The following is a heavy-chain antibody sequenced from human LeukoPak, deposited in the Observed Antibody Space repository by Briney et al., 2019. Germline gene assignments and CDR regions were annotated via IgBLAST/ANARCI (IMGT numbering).Heavy chain of an antibody. Sequence: ASVKVSYKASGYTFTGYYMHWVRQAPGQGLEWMGWINPNSGGTNYAQKFQGRVTMTRDTSISTAYMELSRLRSDDTAVYYCARASGYSYGYGGLNYFDYWGQGTLVTVSS. CDR1: GYTFTGYY. CDR3: ARASGYSYGYGGLNYFDY. D-gene: IGHD5-18*01. CDR2: INPNSGGT. J-gene: IGHJ4*02. V-gene: IGHV1-2*02.